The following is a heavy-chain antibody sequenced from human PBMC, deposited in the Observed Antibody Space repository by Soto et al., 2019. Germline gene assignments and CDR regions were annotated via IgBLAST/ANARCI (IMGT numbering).Heavy chain of an antibody. Sequence: GGSLRLSCAASGFTVSNNYMSWVRQAPGKGLEWVSVIYSGGSTFYADSVKGRFTISRHNSKNTLYLKMNSLRPEDTAVYYCAVSIMVRGVLDLWGQGTMVTVSS. D-gene: IGHD3-10*01. CDR1: GFTVSNNY. CDR3: AVSIMVRGVLDL. J-gene: IGHJ3*01. V-gene: IGHV3-53*04. CDR2: IYSGGST.